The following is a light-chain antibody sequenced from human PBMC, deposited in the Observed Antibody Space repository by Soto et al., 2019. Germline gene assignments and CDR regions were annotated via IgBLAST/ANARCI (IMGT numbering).Light chain of an antibody. CDR1: QNISDR. V-gene: IGKV1-5*01. CDR2: DAS. Sequence: DIQMTQSPSTLSASVGDRVTITCRASQNISDRLAWYQRKPGKAPKLLIFDASSLESGVPSRFSGSGSGTDFTLTISRLEPEDFAVYYCQQYGSSPITFGQGTRLEIK. CDR3: QQYGSSPIT. J-gene: IGKJ5*01.